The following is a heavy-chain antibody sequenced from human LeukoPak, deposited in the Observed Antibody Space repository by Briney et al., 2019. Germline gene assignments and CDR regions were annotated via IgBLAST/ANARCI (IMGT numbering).Heavy chain of an antibody. Sequence: GGSLRLSCVASGFTFSDYAMSWVRQAPGKGLEWVSGISDSGRSSYYTDSVKGRCTISRYNSKNTVSLQINNLRTEDTAVYFCARHDSFIPFWGQGTLVTVTS. CDR3: ARHDSFIPF. CDR1: GFTFSDYA. CDR2: ISDSGRSS. V-gene: IGHV3-23*01. J-gene: IGHJ4*02. D-gene: IGHD3-16*02.